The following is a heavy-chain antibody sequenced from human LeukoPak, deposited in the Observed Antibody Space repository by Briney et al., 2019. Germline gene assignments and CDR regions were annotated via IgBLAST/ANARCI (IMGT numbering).Heavy chain of an antibody. CDR3: AREFEEGELNAFDI. J-gene: IGHJ3*02. D-gene: IGHD1-26*01. CDR1: GFTFSSYA. V-gene: IGHV3-30*04. Sequence: GRSLRPSCAASGFTFSSYAMHWVRQAPGKGLEWVAVISYDGSNKYYADSVKGRFTISRDNSKNTLYLQMNSLRAEDTAVYYCAREFEEGELNAFDIWGQGTMVTVSS. CDR2: ISYDGSNK.